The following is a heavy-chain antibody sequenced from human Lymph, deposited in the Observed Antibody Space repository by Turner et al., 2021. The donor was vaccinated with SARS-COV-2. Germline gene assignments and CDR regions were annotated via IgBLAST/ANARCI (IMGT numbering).Heavy chain of an antibody. CDR1: GGSIRSSSYY. Sequence: QLQLQESGPGLVTPSDTLSLTCTVSGGSIRSSSYYWGWIRQPPGKGLEWIGSIYYSGSTYYNPSLKSRVTISVDTSKNQFSLKLSSVTAADTAVYYCARAPFIIVLMMYASGYFDNWGQGTLVTVSS. D-gene: IGHD2-8*01. V-gene: IGHV4-39*01. J-gene: IGHJ4*02. CDR3: ARAPFIIVLMMYASGYFDN. CDR2: IYYSGST.